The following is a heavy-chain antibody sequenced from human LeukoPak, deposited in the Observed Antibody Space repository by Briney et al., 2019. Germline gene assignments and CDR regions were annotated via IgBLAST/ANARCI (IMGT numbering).Heavy chain of an antibody. D-gene: IGHD4-17*01. Sequence: KSGGSLRLSCAPSGFTFSSYWMSWVRQAPGKGLEWIGRIKSDGGTTDYAAPVKGRFTISRDDSKNTLYLQMNSLKAEDAAVYYCTTDLGDYGDYIRCWGQGTLVTVSS. V-gene: IGHV3-15*01. CDR3: TTDLGDYGDYIRC. CDR1: GFTFSSYW. CDR2: IKSDGGTT. J-gene: IGHJ4*02.